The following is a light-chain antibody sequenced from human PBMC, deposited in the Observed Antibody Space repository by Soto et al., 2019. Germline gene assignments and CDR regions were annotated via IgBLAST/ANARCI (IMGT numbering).Light chain of an antibody. Sequence: EIVLTQSPCTLSLSPGERATRSCRASQSVSSTYVAWYQQRPGQAPRLLIYSTSSRATGIPDRFSGSGSGTDFTLTISRLEPEDFAVYYCQQYGGSPRYTFGQGTKLEIK. CDR2: STS. J-gene: IGKJ2*01. CDR3: QQYGGSPRYT. V-gene: IGKV3-20*01. CDR1: QSVSSTY.